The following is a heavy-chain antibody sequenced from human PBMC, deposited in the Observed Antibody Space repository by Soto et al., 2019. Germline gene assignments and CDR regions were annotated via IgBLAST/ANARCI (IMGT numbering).Heavy chain of an antibody. V-gene: IGHV4-4*02. CDR3: ASHFGTGGYGAFDI. Sequence: SETLSLTCALSGGSVCSDHWWTWVRQTPGKGLEWIGEIFHRGDTNYNAFLKSRVTISIDKSRNQLSLTLTSVTAADTAIYYCASHFGTGGYGAFDIWGQGTVVTVSS. J-gene: IGHJ3*02. CDR2: IFHRGDT. CDR1: GGSVCSDHW. D-gene: IGHD6-13*01.